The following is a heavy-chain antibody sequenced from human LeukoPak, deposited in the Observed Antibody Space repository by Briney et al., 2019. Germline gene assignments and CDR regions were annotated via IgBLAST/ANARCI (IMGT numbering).Heavy chain of an antibody. CDR1: GFTFSSYA. Sequence: GGSLRLSCAASGFTFSSYAMSWVRQAPGKGLEWVSGISGAGYNTYYADSVKGRFTISRDNSKNTLYLQMNSLGAEDTAVYYCAKHVSGSLFYFDYWGQRTLVTVSS. J-gene: IGHJ4*02. CDR2: ISGAGYNT. V-gene: IGHV3-23*01. CDR3: AKHVSGSLFYFDY. D-gene: IGHD3-10*01.